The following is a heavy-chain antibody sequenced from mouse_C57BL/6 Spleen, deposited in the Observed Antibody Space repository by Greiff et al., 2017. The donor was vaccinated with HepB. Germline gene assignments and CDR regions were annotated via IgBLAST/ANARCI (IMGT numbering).Heavy chain of an antibody. D-gene: IGHD1-1*01. CDR3: ARRVYYGSSSDY. CDR2: INPSNGGT. J-gene: IGHJ2*01. Sequence: QVQLQQSGTELVKPGASVKLSCKASGYTFTSYWMHWVKQRPGHGLEWIGNINPSNGGTNYNEKFKSKATMTVDKSSSTAYMQISSLTSEDSAVYYCARRVYYGSSSDYWGQGTTLTVSS. V-gene: IGHV1-53*01. CDR1: GYTFTSYW.